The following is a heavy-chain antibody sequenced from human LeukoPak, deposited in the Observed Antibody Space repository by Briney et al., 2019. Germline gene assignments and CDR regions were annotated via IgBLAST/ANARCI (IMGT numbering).Heavy chain of an antibody. CDR1: GFIFSSYS. CDR3: AKAASSSWPSYYYGMDV. CDR2: ITGSGGNT. Sequence: GGSLRLSCAASGFIFSSYSMSWVRQAPGMGLEWVSVITGSGGNTYYADSVKGRFTISRDNSKNTVYLQMSSLRVDDTAVYYCAKAASSSWPSYYYGMDVWGQGTTVTVSS. V-gene: IGHV3-23*01. J-gene: IGHJ6*02. D-gene: IGHD6-13*01.